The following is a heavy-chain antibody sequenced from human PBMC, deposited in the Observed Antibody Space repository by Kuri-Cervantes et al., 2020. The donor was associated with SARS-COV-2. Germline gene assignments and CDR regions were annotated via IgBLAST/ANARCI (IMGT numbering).Heavy chain of an antibody. D-gene: IGHD3-3*01. Sequence: LSLTCAASGFTFSSYWMHWVRQAPGMGLVWVSRINNDGSSTSYADFVKGRVTISRDNAKNTAYLQIHSLRADDTAVYYCARHDPLESWGQGTLVTVSS. CDR2: INNDGSST. J-gene: IGHJ5*01. CDR3: ARHDPLES. V-gene: IGHV3-74*01. CDR1: GFTFSSYW.